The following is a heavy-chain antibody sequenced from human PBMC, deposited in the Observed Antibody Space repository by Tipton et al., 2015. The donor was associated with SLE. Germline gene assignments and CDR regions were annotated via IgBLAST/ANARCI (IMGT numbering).Heavy chain of an antibody. V-gene: IGHV4-39*01. D-gene: IGHD6-19*01. CDR1: GGSISSSSYY. CDR2: IYYSGST. J-gene: IGHJ5*02. CDR3: ARHTLEFLAVAGPVGWFDP. Sequence: GLVKPSETLSLTCAVSGGSISSSSYYWGWIRQPPGKGLEWIGSIYYSGSTYYNPSLKSRVTISVDTSKNQFSLKLSSVTAADTAVYYCARHTLEFLAVAGPVGWFDPWGQGTLVTVSS.